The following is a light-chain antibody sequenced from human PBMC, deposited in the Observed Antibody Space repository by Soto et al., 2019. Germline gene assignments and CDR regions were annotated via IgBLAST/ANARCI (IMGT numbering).Light chain of an antibody. CDR2: DVS. CDR3: CSYAGSYIYV. J-gene: IGLJ1*01. CDR1: SSDVGGYNH. V-gene: IGLV2-11*01. Sequence: LTQPRSVSGSPGQSVAISCTGTSSDVGGYNHVSWYQHHPGKGPKLILYDVSKRPSGVPDRFSGSKSGNTASLTISGLQHEDEADYYCCSYAGSYIYVFGTGTKVTVL.